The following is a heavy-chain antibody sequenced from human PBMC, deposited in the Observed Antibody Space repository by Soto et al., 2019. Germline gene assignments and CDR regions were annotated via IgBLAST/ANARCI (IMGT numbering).Heavy chain of an antibody. D-gene: IGHD2-21*01. CDR3: AREVVVGATAKFDR. CDR1: GFGVTESETY. Sequence: EVQMVESGGGLIQPGGSLKLSCAVSGFGVTESETYVSWIRQAPGKGLEWVAAFYRGGRRNYAASVKGRFVISRDKSENSVFLQLNLVRVEDTGVYYCAREVVVGATAKFDRWGQGTMVIVSP. J-gene: IGHJ5*02. V-gene: IGHV3-53*01. CDR2: FYRGGRR.